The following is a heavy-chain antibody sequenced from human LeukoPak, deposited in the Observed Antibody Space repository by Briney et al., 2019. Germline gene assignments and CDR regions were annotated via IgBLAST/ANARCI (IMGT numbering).Heavy chain of an antibody. CDR2: INHSGST. CDR1: GGSFSGYY. J-gene: IGHJ6*03. V-gene: IGHV4-34*01. D-gene: IGHD3-3*01. CDR3: ARALHDYYDFWSGYYYYYYYMDV. Sequence: SETLSLTCAVYGGSFSGYYWSWIRQPPAKGLEWIGEINHSGSTNYNPSLKSRVTISVDTSKNQFSLKLSSVTAADTAVYYCARALHDYYDFWSGYYYYYYYMDVWGKGTTVTVSS.